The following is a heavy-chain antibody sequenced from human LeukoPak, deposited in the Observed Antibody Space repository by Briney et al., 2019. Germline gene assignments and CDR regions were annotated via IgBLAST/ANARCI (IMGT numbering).Heavy chain of an antibody. D-gene: IGHD5-12*01. CDR3: ASIDSGYEFDY. CDR2: IKQDGGEK. Sequence: GGSPRLSCAASGFTFSSYWMAWVRQAPGKGLEWVANIKQDGGEKYYVGSVTGRFTISRDNAKKSLYLQMNSLRAEDTAVYYCASIDSGYEFDYWGQGTLVTVSS. J-gene: IGHJ4*02. CDR1: GFTFSSYW. V-gene: IGHV3-7*01.